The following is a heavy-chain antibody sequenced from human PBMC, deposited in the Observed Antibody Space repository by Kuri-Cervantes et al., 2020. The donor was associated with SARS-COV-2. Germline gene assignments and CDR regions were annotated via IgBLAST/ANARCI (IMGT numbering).Heavy chain of an antibody. V-gene: IGHV2-5*02. CDR2: IYWDDDK. D-gene: IGHD2-15*01. CDR3: APTYSLCPSEVYFDY. Sequence: GPPLVKPTQTLTLSCTFSVFSLSTSGVGVGWIRQPPGKALEWLALIYWDDDKRYSPSLKSRFTITKDTSKNQVVLTMTNMDPVDTATYYCAPTYSLCPSEVYFDYWGQGTLVTVSS. CDR1: VFSLSTSGVG. J-gene: IGHJ4*02.